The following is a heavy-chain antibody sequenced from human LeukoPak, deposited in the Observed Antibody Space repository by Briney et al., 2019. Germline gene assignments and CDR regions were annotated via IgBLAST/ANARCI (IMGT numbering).Heavy chain of an antibody. CDR3: ARGSRDNSGYRYYFDY. D-gene: IGHD3-22*01. CDR1: GFTVSSNY. CDR2: IQQHGSVK. J-gene: IGHJ4*02. Sequence: PGGSLRLSCAASGFTVSSNYMSWVRQAPGKGLEWVANIQQHGSVKYYVDSAKGRFTISRDNGENSMFLEMNSLRADDTAVYYCARGSRDNSGYRYYFDYWGQGTLVTVSS. V-gene: IGHV3-7*01.